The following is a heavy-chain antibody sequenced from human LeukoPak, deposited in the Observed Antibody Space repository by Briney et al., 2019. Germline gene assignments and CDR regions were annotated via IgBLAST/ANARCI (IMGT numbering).Heavy chain of an antibody. D-gene: IGHD5-12*01. Sequence: GRSLRLSCAASGFTFSSYAMHWVRQAPGKGLEWVAVISYDGSNKYYADSVKGRFTISRDNSKNTLYLQMNSLRAEDTAVYYCARDPRYSGYDLRAFDIWGQGTMVTVSS. CDR2: ISYDGSNK. V-gene: IGHV3-30*04. J-gene: IGHJ3*02. CDR1: GFTFSSYA. CDR3: ARDPRYSGYDLRAFDI.